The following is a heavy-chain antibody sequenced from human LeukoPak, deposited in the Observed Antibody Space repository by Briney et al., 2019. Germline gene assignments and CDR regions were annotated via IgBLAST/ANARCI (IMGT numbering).Heavy chain of an antibody. Sequence: GGSLRLSCAASGFSFDNYGMHWVRQAPGKGLEWVSLISGDGTYIYYAESLKGRFTISRDNSKNSLYLQMNSLRTEDTAFYYCAKDSGCPRTNCRNNWLDPWGQGTLVTVSS. V-gene: IGHV3-43*02. CDR1: GFSFDNYG. CDR2: ISGDGTYI. J-gene: IGHJ5*02. D-gene: IGHD1-1*01. CDR3: AKDSGCPRTNCRNNWLDP.